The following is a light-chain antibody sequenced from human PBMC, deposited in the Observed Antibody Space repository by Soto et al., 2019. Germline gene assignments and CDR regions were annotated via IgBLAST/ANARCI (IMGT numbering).Light chain of an antibody. J-gene: IGLJ2*01. V-gene: IGLV1-40*01. CDR1: SSNIGAGYD. CDR2: ENA. CDR3: QSYDSGLSSVV. Sequence: QAVVTQPPSVSGAPGGGVTISCTGSSSNIGAGYDVHWYRQVPGTAPKLLIYENAERPSGVPERFSGSKSGTSASLAITGLQADDEADYYCQSYDSGLSSVVFGGGTKVTVL.